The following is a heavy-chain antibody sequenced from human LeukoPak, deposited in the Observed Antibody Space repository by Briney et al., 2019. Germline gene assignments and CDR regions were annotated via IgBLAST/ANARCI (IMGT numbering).Heavy chain of an antibody. D-gene: IGHD2-15*01. CDR1: GFTFSSYS. CDR2: ISSSSSYI. V-gene: IGHV3-21*01. J-gene: IGHJ6*02. CDR3: ARDRLVVVAARAGMDV. Sequence: KTGGSLRLSCAASGFTFSSYSMNWVRQAPGKGLEWVSSISSSSSYIYYADSVKGRFTISRDNAKNSLYLQMNSLRAEDTAVYYCARDRLVVVAARAGMDVWGQGTTVTVSS.